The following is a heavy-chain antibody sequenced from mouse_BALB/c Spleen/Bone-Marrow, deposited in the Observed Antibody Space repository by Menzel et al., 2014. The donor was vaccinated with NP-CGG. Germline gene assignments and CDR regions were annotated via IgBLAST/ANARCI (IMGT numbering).Heavy chain of an antibody. CDR2: IYPGNSDS. V-gene: IGHV1-5*01. CDR3: TRRGSSAFPY. Sequence: EVQLQQSVTVLSRPGASVKMSCKASGYSFSTYWMHWVKQGPGQGLEWFGAIYPGNSDSSYNQKFEGKAKLTAVTSASTAYMELISLTHEDSAVYYCTRRGSSAFPYWGQGTLVTVSA. D-gene: IGHD1-1*01. CDR1: GYSFSTYW. J-gene: IGHJ3*01.